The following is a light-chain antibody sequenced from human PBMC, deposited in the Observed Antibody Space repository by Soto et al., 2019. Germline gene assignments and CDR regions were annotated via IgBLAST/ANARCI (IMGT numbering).Light chain of an antibody. Sequence: DIHMTQSPAALSVSVGDRVTITCLSSQTISSWLAWYQQKPGKAPKLLIYTASTLKSGVPSRFSGSGSGTEFTLTISRLPPDDFVTYYCQQYNSYSAALGQGTKVDIK. CDR2: TAS. CDR1: QTISSW. J-gene: IGKJ1*01. V-gene: IGKV1-5*03. CDR3: QQYNSYSAA.